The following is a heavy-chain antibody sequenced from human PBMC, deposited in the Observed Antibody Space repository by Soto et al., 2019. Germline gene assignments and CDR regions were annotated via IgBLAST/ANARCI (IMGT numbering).Heavy chain of an antibody. Sequence: EVQLVESGGDLVQPGRSLRLSCAASGFTFDNYAMHWVRQVPGKAPEWVSGISWNSGTTGYADSVKGRFTISRDSARNSLYLQMHSLRPEDTALYYCAKDVRVLWWGGGYFENWGQGTPVTVSS. CDR1: GFTFDNYA. J-gene: IGHJ4*02. V-gene: IGHV3-9*01. CDR3: AKDVRVLWWGGGYFEN. D-gene: IGHD3-10*01. CDR2: ISWNSGTT.